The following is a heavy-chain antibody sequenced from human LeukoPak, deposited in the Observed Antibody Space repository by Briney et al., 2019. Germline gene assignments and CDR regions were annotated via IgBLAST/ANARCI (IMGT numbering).Heavy chain of an antibody. Sequence: TGGSLRLSCAASGFTFSSYVMHWVRQAPGKGLEWVAVISYDGSNKYYADSVKGRFTISRDNSKNTLYLQMNSLRAEDTAVYYCARARSSYGYGDAFDIWGQGTMVTVSS. J-gene: IGHJ3*02. CDR3: ARARSSYGYGDAFDI. CDR1: GFTFSSYV. V-gene: IGHV3-30*04. CDR2: ISYDGSNK. D-gene: IGHD5-18*01.